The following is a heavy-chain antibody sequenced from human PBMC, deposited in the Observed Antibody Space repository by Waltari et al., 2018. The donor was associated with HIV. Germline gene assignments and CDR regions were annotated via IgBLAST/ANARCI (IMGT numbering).Heavy chain of an antibody. Sequence: EVQLVESGGGLVQPVGSLRLSCEATGATLSSDWMTWVRQAPGKGLEWVANIKEDGSEKWYVDSVKGRFTISRDNAKNSVYLQMNSLRAEDTAVYYCARSRSDAFDLWGQGTMVTVSS. J-gene: IGHJ3*01. CDR1: GATLSSDW. CDR3: ARSRSDAFDL. V-gene: IGHV3-7*01. CDR2: IKEDGSEK.